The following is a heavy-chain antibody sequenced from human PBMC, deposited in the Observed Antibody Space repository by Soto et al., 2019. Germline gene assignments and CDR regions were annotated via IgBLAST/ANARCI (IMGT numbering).Heavy chain of an antibody. J-gene: IGHJ4*02. CDR3: AREWGA. V-gene: IGHV1-46*01. CDR1: GYTFTDYR. Sequence: QVQLVQSGAEVKEPGASVKVSCKASGYTFTDYRMHWVRQAPGQGLEWMGMINTSGGSTTYAQKVQGRVSMTRHTSTTTVYMELSSLRSEDTAVYYCAREWGAWAQGTLVTVSS. D-gene: IGHD3-16*01. CDR2: INTSGGST.